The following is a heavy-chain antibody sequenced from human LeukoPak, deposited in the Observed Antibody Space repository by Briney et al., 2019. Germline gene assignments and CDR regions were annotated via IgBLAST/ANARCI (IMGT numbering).Heavy chain of an antibody. CDR3: ARDTIVGATNWFDP. J-gene: IGHJ5*02. Sequence: SETLSLTCTVSGGSISSYYWNWIRQPAGKGLEWIGRIYTSGSTNYNPSLKSRVTMSVDTSKNQFSLKLSSVTAADTAVYYCARDTIVGATNWFDPWGQGTLVTVSS. D-gene: IGHD1-26*01. CDR2: IYTSGST. V-gene: IGHV4-4*07. CDR1: GGSISSYY.